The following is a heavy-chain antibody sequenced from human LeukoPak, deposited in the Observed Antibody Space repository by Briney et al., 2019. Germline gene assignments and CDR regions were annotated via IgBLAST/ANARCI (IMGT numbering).Heavy chain of an antibody. Sequence: ASVTVSCKASGYTFTTSAIIWVRQAPGQGLAWMGWISVYNGNRKYTQKLQGRVTMTTDTSTSTAYMELRSLRSDDTAVYYCARNSSRVDYWGQG. V-gene: IGHV1-18*01. CDR3: ARNSSRVDY. J-gene: IGHJ4*02. CDR2: ISVYNGNR. D-gene: IGHD6-13*01. CDR1: GYTFTTSA.